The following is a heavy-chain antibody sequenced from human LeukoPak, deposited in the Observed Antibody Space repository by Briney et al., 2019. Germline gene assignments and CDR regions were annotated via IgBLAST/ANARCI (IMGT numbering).Heavy chain of an antibody. V-gene: IGHV4-61*02. CDR3: ASKYSYVGGYFDY. J-gene: IGHJ4*02. CDR2: IYTSGST. CDR1: GGSISSGSYY. Sequence: PSQTLSLTCTVSGGSISSGSYYWSWIRQPAGKGLEWIWRIYTSGSTNYNPSLKSRVTISVDTSKNQFSLKLSSVTAADTAVYYCASKYSYVGGYFDYWGQGTLVTVSS. D-gene: IGHD5-18*01.